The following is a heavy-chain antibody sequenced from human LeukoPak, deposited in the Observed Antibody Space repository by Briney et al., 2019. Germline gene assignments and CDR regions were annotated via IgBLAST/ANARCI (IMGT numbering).Heavy chain of an antibody. V-gene: IGHV3-9*03. J-gene: IGHJ4*02. CDR3: AKDKNDFWSGYIDY. Sequence: GGPLRLSCAASGFTFDDYAMHWVRQAPGKGLEWVSGISWNSGSIGYADSVKGRFTISRDNAKNSLYLQMNSLRAEDMALYYCAKDKNDFWSGYIDYWGQGTLVTVSS. CDR2: ISWNSGSI. D-gene: IGHD3-3*01. CDR1: GFTFDDYA.